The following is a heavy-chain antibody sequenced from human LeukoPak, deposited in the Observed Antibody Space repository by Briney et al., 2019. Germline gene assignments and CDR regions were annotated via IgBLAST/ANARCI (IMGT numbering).Heavy chain of an antibody. J-gene: IGHJ5*02. D-gene: IGHD1-26*01. CDR3: ARPRIEGATHWFDP. CDR1: GFTFSRHW. CDR2: INSDGSST. Sequence: GGSQRLSCAASGFTFSRHWMHWVRQAPGKGLVWVSRINSDGSSTSYADSVKGRFTISRDNARNTLYLQMNSLRTEDTAVYYCARPRIEGATHWFDPWGQGTLVTVSS. V-gene: IGHV3-74*01.